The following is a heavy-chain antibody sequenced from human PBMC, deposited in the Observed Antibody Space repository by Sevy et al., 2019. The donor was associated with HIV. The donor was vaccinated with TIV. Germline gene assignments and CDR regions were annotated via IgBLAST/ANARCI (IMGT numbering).Heavy chain of an antibody. V-gene: IGHV3-48*03. Sequence: GGSLRLSCAASGFIFSSYEMSWVRQAPGKGLEWVSHISQSGGTTYYSDPVKGRFTISRDNDKNSLYLQMNSLRAEDTAIYYCARDLPPSATTVAHFDYWGQGTLVTVSS. J-gene: IGHJ4*02. D-gene: IGHD4-17*01. CDR2: ISQSGGTT. CDR1: GFIFSSYE. CDR3: ARDLPPSATTVAHFDY.